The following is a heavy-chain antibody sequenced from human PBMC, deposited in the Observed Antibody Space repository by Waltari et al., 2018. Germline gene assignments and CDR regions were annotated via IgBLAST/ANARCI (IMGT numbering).Heavy chain of an antibody. CDR1: GFIFNNYA. J-gene: IGHJ4*02. V-gene: IGHV3-23*04. CDR3: ARTPVAYFDS. CDR2: ISGSDST. D-gene: IGHD6-19*01. Sequence: EVQLVESGGGLVQPGGSLRLSCPASGFIFNNYAMSWIRQAPGKGLEWVSAISGSDSTFYADSVKGRFTISRDNSKNTVYLQMNSLRAEDTAIYYCARTPVAYFDSWGQGTLITVSS.